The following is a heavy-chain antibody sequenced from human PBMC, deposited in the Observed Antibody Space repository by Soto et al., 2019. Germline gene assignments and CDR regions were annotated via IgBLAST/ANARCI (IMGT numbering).Heavy chain of an antibody. V-gene: IGHV3-30*02. CDR1: GFTFSSYG. D-gene: IGHD1-26*01. J-gene: IGHJ3*01. Sequence: QPGGSLRLSCAASGFTFSSYGIHWVRQAPGKGLEWVAFISFDGTFKYYTDSVKGRFTISRDNSKNTLYLQMNSLRPEDTAVYYCAKGVVGAPVGAFDLWGQGTVVTVSS. CDR2: ISFDGTFK. CDR3: AKGVVGAPVGAFDL.